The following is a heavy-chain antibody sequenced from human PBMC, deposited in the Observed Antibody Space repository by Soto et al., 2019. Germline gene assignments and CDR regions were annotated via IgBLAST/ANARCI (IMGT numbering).Heavy chain of an antibody. CDR1: GFTLTSYG. Sequence: GGSLRLSCEVSGFTLTSYGMNWVRQAPDKGLERVSTIGRGGDTFYADSVRGRFTISRDNSKNTLFLQMNSLRAEDTALYFCAKDGTTAGIHYYGMDIWGQGTTVTVSS. V-gene: IGHV3-23*01. D-gene: IGHD1-1*01. CDR3: AKDGTTAGIHYYGMDI. CDR2: IGRGGDT. J-gene: IGHJ6*02.